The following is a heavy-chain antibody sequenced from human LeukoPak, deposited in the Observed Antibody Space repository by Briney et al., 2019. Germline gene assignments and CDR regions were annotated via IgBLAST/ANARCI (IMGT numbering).Heavy chain of an antibody. CDR3: ARSGGGYYYYYGMDV. J-gene: IGHJ6*02. V-gene: IGHV4-59*01. CDR2: IYYSGST. CDR1: GGSFSGYY. D-gene: IGHD3-16*01. Sequence: SETLSLTCAVYGGSFSGYYWSWIRQPPGKGLEWIGYIYYSGSTNYNPSLKSRVTISVDTSKNQFFLKLSSVTAADTAVYYCARSGGGYYYYYGMDVWGQGTTVSVSS.